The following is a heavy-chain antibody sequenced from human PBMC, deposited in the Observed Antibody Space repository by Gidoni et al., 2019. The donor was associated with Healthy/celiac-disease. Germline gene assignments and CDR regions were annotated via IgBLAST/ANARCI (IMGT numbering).Heavy chain of an antibody. D-gene: IGHD2-2*02. CDR1: GGSISSSSYY. V-gene: IGHV4-39*01. CDR2: IYYSGST. Sequence: QLQLQEAGPGLVKPSETLSLTCTVAGGSISSSSYYWGWRRQPPGKGLEWIGSIYYSGSTYYNPSLKSRVTIYVDTSKNQFSLKLSSVTAADTAVYYCARHRYWRGKGPAAILRVNWFDPWGQGTLVTVSS. J-gene: IGHJ5*02. CDR3: ARHRYWRGKGPAAILRVNWFDP.